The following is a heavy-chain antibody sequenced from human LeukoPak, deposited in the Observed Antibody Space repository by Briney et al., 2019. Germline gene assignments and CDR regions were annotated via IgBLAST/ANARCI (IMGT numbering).Heavy chain of an antibody. Sequence: GGSLRLSCAASGFTFSIYPISWVRQAPGKGLEWVSAISGGGDSTYYADSVKGRFTISRDNSKNTLYLQMNSLRAEDTAVYYCAREARMAKGNWFDPWGQGTLVTVPS. CDR3: AREARMAKGNWFDP. CDR1: GFTFSIYP. J-gene: IGHJ5*02. D-gene: IGHD5-24*01. CDR2: ISGGGDST. V-gene: IGHV3-23*01.